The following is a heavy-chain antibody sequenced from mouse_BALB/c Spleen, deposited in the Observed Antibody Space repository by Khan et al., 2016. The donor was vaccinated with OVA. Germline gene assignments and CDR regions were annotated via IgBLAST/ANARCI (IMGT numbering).Heavy chain of an antibody. D-gene: IGHD2-14*01. J-gene: IGHJ4*01. CDR2: IWGGGGT. CDR3: ARAYYRYDGYYAMDY. Sequence: QVQLKESGPGLVAPSQSLSITCTVSGFSLSRYNIHWVRQPPGKGLEWLGMIWGGGGTDYNSTLKSRLSISKDNSKSQVFLKMNSLQTQVTAMYYCARAYYRYDGYYAMDYWGQGTSVTVSS. CDR1: GFSLSRYN. V-gene: IGHV2-6-4*01.